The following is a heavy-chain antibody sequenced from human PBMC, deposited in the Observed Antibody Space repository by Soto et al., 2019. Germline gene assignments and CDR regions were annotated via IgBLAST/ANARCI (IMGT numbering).Heavy chain of an antibody. D-gene: IGHD3-9*01. CDR2: IIPILGIA. CDR3: ARDRNYDILTGYSNNWFDP. Sequence: QVQLVQSGAEVKKPGSSVKVSCKASGGTFSSYTISWVRQAPGQGLEWMGRIIPILGIANYAQKFQGRVTITADKATSTADRELSSLRSEDTAVYYCARDRNYDILTGYSNNWFDPWGQGTLVTVSS. CDR1: GGTFSSYT. V-gene: IGHV1-69*08. J-gene: IGHJ5*02.